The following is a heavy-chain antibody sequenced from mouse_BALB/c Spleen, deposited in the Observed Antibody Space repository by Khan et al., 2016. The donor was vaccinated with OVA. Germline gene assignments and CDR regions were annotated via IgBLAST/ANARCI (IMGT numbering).Heavy chain of an antibody. CDR1: GYTFTRSW. V-gene: IGHV1-5*01. J-gene: IGHJ3*01. CDR2: IYPGNSDT. Sequence: EVQLQQSGTVLARSGASVKMSCKASGYTFTRSWMHWVKQRPGQGLEWIGAIYPGNSDTNYNEKFKGKAKLTAVTSTSTAYMELSSLTNEDSAVYYCTRRNWDVAWFAYWGQGTLVTVSA. CDR3: TRRNWDVAWFAY. D-gene: IGHD4-1*01.